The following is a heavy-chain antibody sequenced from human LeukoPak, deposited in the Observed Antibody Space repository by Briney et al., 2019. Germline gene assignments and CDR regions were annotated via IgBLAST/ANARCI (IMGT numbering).Heavy chain of an antibody. CDR2: IYYSGST. J-gene: IGHJ5*02. Sequence: SETLSLTCTVSGGSISSSSYYWGWIRQPPGKGLEWIGSIYYSGSTYYNPSLKSRVTISVDTSKNQFSLKLSSVTAADTAVYYCARGLGDGYNPRVVDPWGQGTLVTVSS. D-gene: IGHD5-24*01. CDR3: ARGLGDGYNPRVVDP. V-gene: IGHV4-39*01. CDR1: GGSISSSSYY.